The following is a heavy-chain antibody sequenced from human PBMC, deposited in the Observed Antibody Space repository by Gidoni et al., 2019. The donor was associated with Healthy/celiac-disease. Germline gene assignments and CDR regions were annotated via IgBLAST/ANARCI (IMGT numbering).Heavy chain of an antibody. V-gene: IGHV1-18*01. CDR1: CYTFTSYV. D-gene: IGHD2-8*01. J-gene: IGHJ3*02. Sequence: QLQRVQSGADMINPLAPLKFSCKSSCYTFTSYVISWVRHAPGQGLEWMGWISAYNGNTNYAQQLKGRVTMTTDTSTSTAYMELRSLRSDDTDVYYCARDYCTNGVCARRAFDIWGQGTMVTVSS. CDR2: ISAYNGNT. CDR3: ARDYCTNGVCARRAFDI.